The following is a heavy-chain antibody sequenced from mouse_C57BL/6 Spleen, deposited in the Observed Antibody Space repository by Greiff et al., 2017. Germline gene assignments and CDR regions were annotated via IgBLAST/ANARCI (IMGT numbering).Heavy chain of an antibody. CDR2: ISNGGGST. CDR3: ARGTVVAHWYFDV. D-gene: IGHD1-1*01. J-gene: IGHJ1*03. CDR1: GFTFSDYY. Sequence: EVKLEESGGGLVQPGGSLKLSCAASGFTFSDYYMYWVRQTPEKRLEWVAYISNGGGSTYYPNTVKGRFTISRDNAKNTLYLQMSRLKSEDTAMYYCARGTVVAHWYFDVWGTGTTVTVSS. V-gene: IGHV5-12*01.